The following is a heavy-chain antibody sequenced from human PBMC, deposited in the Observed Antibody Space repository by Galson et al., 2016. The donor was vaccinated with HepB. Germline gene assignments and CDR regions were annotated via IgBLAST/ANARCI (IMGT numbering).Heavy chain of an antibody. J-gene: IGHJ3*02. CDR1: GFTLSRHS. CDR2: ISITSTTK. CDR3: ARDDRWCYYDSSGYYYGAFDM. D-gene: IGHD3-22*01. Sequence: SLRLSCAGSGFTLSRHSMNWVRQAPGKGLEWISYISITSTTKYYADSVKGRFTISRDNAKNSLYLQMNSLRDGDTAIYYCARDDRWCYYDSSGYYYGAFDMWGQGTMVAVSS. V-gene: IGHV3-48*02.